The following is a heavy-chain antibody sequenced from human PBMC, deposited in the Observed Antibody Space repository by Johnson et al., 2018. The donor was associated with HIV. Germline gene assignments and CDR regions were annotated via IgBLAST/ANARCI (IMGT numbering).Heavy chain of an antibody. CDR3: ARVRTGRENAFDI. D-gene: IGHD2-8*02. CDR2: IYSGDNT. V-gene: IGHV3-66*02. CDR1: GLTVSSNY. J-gene: IGHJ3*02. Sequence: VQLVESGGGLVQPGGSLRLSCVASGLTVSSNYMTWVRQSPGKGLECVSVIYSGDNTYYADSVKGRFTISRDNAKNSLYLQMNSLRAEDTAVYYCARVRTGRENAFDIWGQGTMVTVSS.